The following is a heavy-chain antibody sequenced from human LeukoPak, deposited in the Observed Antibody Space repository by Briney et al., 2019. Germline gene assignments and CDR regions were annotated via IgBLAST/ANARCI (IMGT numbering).Heavy chain of an antibody. CDR1: GGSFSGYY. CDR2: INHSGST. CDR3: ARDPLTAARARDAFDI. J-gene: IGHJ3*02. V-gene: IGHV4-34*01. D-gene: IGHD6-6*01. Sequence: SETLSLTCAVYGGSFSGYYWSWIRQPPGKGLEWIGEINHSGSTNCNPSLKSRVTISVDTSKNQFSLKLSSVTAADTAVYYCARDPLTAARARDAFDIWGQGTMVTVSS.